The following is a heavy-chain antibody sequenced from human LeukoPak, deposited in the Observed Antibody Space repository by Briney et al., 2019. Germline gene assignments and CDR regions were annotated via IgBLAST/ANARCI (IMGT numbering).Heavy chain of an antibody. CDR2: ISAYNGNT. J-gene: IGHJ4*02. Sequence: GASVKVSCKASGYTFTSYDINWVRQAPGQGLEWMGWISAYNGNTNYAQKLQGRVTMTTDTSTSTAYMELRSLRSDDTAVYYCAREGGYYDSSGQRDYFDYWGQGTLVTVSS. D-gene: IGHD3-22*01. V-gene: IGHV1-18*01. CDR1: GYTFTSYD. CDR3: AREGGYYDSSGQRDYFDY.